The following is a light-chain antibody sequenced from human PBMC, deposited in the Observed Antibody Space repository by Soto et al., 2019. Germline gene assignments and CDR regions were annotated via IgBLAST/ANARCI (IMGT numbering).Light chain of an antibody. CDR3: QQYGDSPWT. V-gene: IGKV3-20*01. CDR1: QSVGTTY. J-gene: IGKJ1*01. Sequence: EIVLTQSPGTLSLSPGERATLSCRASQSVGTTYLAWYQQKPGQAPRLLIYGASSRATGIADRFSGSGSGTDFTFTISRLEPEDSAVYYCQQYGDSPWTFGQGTKVEIK. CDR2: GAS.